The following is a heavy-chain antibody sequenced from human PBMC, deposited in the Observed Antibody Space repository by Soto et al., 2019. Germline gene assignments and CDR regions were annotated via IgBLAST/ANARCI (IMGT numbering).Heavy chain of an antibody. CDR3: SFAYGSGIGACFDP. D-gene: IGHD3-10*01. V-gene: IGHV6-1*01. Sequence: SQSLSLTCAISGYSVSSNSAAWNWIRQSPSRGIEWLGRTYYRSKWYNDYAGSMKSRMTINPDTSKNQFSLQLNSVTHEETAVVSCSFAYGSGIGACFDPCGQGILDTVSS. J-gene: IGHJ5*02. CDR2: TYYRSKWYN. CDR1: GYSVSSNSAA.